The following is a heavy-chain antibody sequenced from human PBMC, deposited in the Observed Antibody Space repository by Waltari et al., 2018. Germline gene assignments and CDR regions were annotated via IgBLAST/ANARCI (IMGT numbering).Heavy chain of an antibody. CDR3: VKEAAGYDSLIANGLDV. Sequence: EVQLDEFGGGVVLPGGSLRLSFAASGFTFDDFALFRVRQAPEKGLEWVSLITWDGRSTYYADSVKGRFAISRDNGKDFLYLQMNSLRPEDTALYYCVKEAAGYDSLIANGLDVWGQGTTVTVSS. V-gene: IGHV3-43D*04. CDR2: ITWDGRST. D-gene: IGHD3-9*01. CDR1: GFTFDDFA. J-gene: IGHJ6*02.